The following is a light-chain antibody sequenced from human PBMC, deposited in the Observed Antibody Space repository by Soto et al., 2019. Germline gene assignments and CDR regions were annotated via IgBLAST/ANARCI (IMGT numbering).Light chain of an antibody. V-gene: IGKV1-5*03. CDR1: QSISSW. Sequence: DIQMTQSPSTLSASVGDRVTITCRASQSISSWLAWYQQKPGKATNLLIYKASSLEGGVPSRFSGSGSGTEFTLTISSLQPDDFATYYCQQYNSYWTFGQGTKVEIK. J-gene: IGKJ1*01. CDR3: QQYNSYWT. CDR2: KAS.